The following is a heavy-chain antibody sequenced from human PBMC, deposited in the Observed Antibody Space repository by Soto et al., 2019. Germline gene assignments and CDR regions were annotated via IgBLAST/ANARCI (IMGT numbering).Heavy chain of an antibody. D-gene: IGHD1-1*01. CDR2: IYYTGNT. V-gene: IGHV4-31*03. CDR1: GGSISSGGTGSY. Sequence: QVQLRESGPGLVKPSQSLCLTCTVSGGSISSGGTGSYWTWIRQLPGKGLEWIGYIYYTGNTYYNPSLKSRPTISIDTSENQFSLKLTSVTAADTAVYFCASGHDAYKVRYWGQGTLVTVS. CDR3: ASGHDAYKVRY. J-gene: IGHJ4*02.